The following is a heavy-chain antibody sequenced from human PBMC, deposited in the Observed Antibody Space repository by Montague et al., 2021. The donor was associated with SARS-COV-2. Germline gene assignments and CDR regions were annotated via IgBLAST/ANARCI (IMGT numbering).Heavy chain of an antibody. CDR3: ARVRAVPAAMRIFSLGRSYYGMDV. V-gene: IGHV4-34*01. Sequence: SETLSLTCAVYGGSFSGYYWSWIRQPQGKGLEWIGEINHSGSTNCNPSLKSRVTISVDTSKNQFSLKLSSVTAADTAVYYCARVRAVPAAMRIFSLGRSYYGMDVWGQGTTVTVSS. CDR1: GGSFSGYY. CDR2: INHSGST. D-gene: IGHD2-2*01. J-gene: IGHJ6*02.